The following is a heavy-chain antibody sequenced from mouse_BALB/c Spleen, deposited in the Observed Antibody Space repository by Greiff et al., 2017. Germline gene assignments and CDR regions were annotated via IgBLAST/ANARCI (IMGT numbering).Heavy chain of an antibody. CDR1: GFSLTSYG. D-gene: IGHD1-1*01. CDR3: ARTDHYGSSHYAMDY. Sequence: VKLVESGPGLVQPSQSLSITCTVSGFSLTSYGVHWVRQSPGKGLEWLGVIWSGGSTDYNAAFISRLSISKDNSKSQVFFKMNSLQANDTAIYYCARTDHYGSSHYAMDYWGQGTSVTVSS. CDR2: IWSGGST. V-gene: IGHV2-2*02. J-gene: IGHJ4*01.